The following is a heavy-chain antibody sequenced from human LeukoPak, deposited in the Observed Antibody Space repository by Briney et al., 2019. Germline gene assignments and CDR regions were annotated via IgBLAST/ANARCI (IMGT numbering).Heavy chain of an antibody. CDR1: GYTFTGYY. J-gene: IGHJ4*02. D-gene: IGHD6-13*01. CDR2: INPNSGGT. V-gene: IGHV1-2*06. CDR3: ARRGSSSWYYYFDY. Sequence: ASVKVSCKASGYTFTGYYMHWVRQAPGQGLEWMGRINPNSGGTNYAQRFQGRVTMTRDTSISTAYMELSRLRSDDTAVYYCARRGSSSWYYYFDYWGRGTLVTVSS.